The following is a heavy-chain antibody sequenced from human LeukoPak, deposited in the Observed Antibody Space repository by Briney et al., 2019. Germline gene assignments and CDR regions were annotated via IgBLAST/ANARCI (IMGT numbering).Heavy chain of an antibody. CDR3: ARDPPRDFGVVIMGGEYYMDV. V-gene: IGHV1-69*01. CDR2: IIPIFGTA. CDR1: GGTFSSYA. J-gene: IGHJ6*03. D-gene: IGHD3-3*01. Sequence: SVKVSCKASGGTFSSYAISWVRQAPGQGLEWMGGIIPIFGTANYAQKFQGRGTITADESTSTAYMELSSLRSEDTAVYYCARDPPRDFGVVIMGGEYYMDVWGKGTTVTVSS.